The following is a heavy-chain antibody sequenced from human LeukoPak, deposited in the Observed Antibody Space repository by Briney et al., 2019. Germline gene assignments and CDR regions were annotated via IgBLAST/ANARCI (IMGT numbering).Heavy chain of an antibody. D-gene: IGHD2-21*02. CDR1: GFTFSNYG. V-gene: IGHV3-23*01. CDR2: ISASGGGT. Sequence: LAGGSLRLSCAASGFTFSNYGMSWVRQAPGKGLEWVSGISASGGGTSYADSVKGRFTISRDNSKNTLFLQMNSLRAEDTAVYYCAKQYCAGDCFFDYWGQGTLVIVSS. J-gene: IGHJ4*02. CDR3: AKQYCAGDCFFDY.